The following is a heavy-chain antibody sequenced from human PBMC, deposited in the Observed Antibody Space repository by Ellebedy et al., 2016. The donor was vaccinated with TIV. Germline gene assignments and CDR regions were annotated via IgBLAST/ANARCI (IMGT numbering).Heavy chain of an antibody. CDR2: IVPLFETP. D-gene: IGHD3-10*01. J-gene: IGHJ6*03. Sequence: SVKVSXXTSGGTFSTSKINWVRQAPGQGLEWMGGIVPLFETPDYNENFQGRVTITADESSSTAYMELSSLRSDDTAVYFCARIEYASGRRDMDVWGKGTTVTVSS. V-gene: IGHV1-69*13. CDR3: ARIEYASGRRDMDV. CDR1: GGTFSTSK.